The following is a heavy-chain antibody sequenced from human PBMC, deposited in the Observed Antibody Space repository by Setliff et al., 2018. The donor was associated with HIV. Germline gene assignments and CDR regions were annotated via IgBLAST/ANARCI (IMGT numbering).Heavy chain of an antibody. J-gene: IGHJ5*02. CDR1: GGTFSSYV. CDR2: IIPMYGVA. D-gene: IGHD2-15*01. V-gene: IGHV1-69*05. CDR3: ALPYCGGGNCWSSASLPPAGWFDP. Sequence: GASVKVSCKASGGTFSSYVISWVRQAPGQGPEWMGGIIPMYGVANYAQKFQGRVTITTDESTSTAYMELSSLRSEDTAVYYCALPYCGGGNCWSSASLPPAGWFDPWGQGTPVTVSS.